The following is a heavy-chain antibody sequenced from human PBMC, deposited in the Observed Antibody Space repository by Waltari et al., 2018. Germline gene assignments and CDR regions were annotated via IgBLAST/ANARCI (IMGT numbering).Heavy chain of an antibody. CDR3: ARANTIFGVIRTWYYMDV. D-gene: IGHD3-3*01. Sequence: QVQLQQWGAGLLKPSETLSLTCVVSGGSFSGYYWSWIRQPPGKGLEWIGEINHRGRTNYNPSLKSRVTISIDTSKIQFSLKLRSVTVADTAVYYCARANTIFGVIRTWYYMDVWGKGTPVTVSS. CDR1: GGSFSGYY. CDR2: INHRGRT. V-gene: IGHV4-34*01. J-gene: IGHJ6*03.